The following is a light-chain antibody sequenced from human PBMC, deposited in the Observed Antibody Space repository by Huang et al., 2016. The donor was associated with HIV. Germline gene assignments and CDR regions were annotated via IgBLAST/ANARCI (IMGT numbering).Light chain of an antibody. Sequence: DVELTQSPLSLPVTLGQPASISGRSTESLVYTDGNTYLNWFHQRPGQPPRRLSFKVSERDSGVPARISGRGSGTYFTLEISSVEAGDVGLYFCMQGTHWPPTFGQGTRVEFK. CDR1: ESLVYTDGNTY. CDR2: KVS. J-gene: IGKJ1*01. V-gene: IGKV2-30*01. CDR3: MQGTHWPPT.